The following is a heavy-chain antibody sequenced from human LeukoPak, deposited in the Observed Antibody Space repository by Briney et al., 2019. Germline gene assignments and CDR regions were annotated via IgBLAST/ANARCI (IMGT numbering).Heavy chain of an antibody. CDR3: ARIAYYYGSGSALGYYYYYMDV. J-gene: IGHJ6*03. Sequence: GGSLRLSCAASGFTFSSYEMNWVRQAPGKGLEWVSYISSSGSTIYYADSVKGRFTISRDNAKNSLYLQINSLRAEDTAVYYCARIAYYYGSGSALGYYYYYMDVWGKGTTVTVSS. CDR1: GFTFSSYE. D-gene: IGHD3-10*01. V-gene: IGHV3-48*03. CDR2: ISSSGSTI.